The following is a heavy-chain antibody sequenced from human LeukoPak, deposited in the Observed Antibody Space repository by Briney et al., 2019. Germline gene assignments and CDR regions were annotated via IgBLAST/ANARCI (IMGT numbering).Heavy chain of an antibody. CDR2: IKQDGSEK. CDR1: GVTFSSYW. J-gene: IGHJ4*02. Sequence: SGGSLRLSCAASGVTFSSYWMSWVRQAPGKGLEWVANIKQDGSEKYYVDSVKGRFTISRDNAKNSLYLQMNSLRAEDTAVYYCARIARFGELYDYWRQGTLVTVSS. D-gene: IGHD3-10*01. CDR3: ARIARFGELYDY. V-gene: IGHV3-7*01.